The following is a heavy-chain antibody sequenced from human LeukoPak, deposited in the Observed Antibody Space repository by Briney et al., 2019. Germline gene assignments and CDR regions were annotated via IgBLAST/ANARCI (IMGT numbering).Heavy chain of an antibody. V-gene: IGHV4-59*08. CDR2: IYYSGST. D-gene: IGHD6-19*01. CDR3: AQTTGWPGFDF. Sequence: SETLSLTCTVSGGSLSSYYWSWIRQPPGKGLEWIGYIYYSGSTNYNPSLKSRVTISVDTSKNQFSLSLTSVTAADTAMYYCAQTTGWPGFDFWGPGALVTVSS. CDR1: GGSLSSYY. J-gene: IGHJ4*02.